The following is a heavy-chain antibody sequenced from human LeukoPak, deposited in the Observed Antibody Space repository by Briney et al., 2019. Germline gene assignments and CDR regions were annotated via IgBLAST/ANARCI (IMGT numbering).Heavy chain of an antibody. CDR2: ISAYNGNT. D-gene: IGHD1-26*01. J-gene: IGHJ4*02. CDR1: GYTFTSNY. V-gene: IGHV1-18*04. CDR3: ARGGSPNSGSRPNYYFDY. Sequence: ASVKVSCKASGYTFTSNYMHWVRQAPGQGLEWMGWISAYNGNTNYAQKLQGRVTMTTDTSTSTAYMELRSLRSDDTAVYYCARGGSPNSGSRPNYYFDYWGQGTLVTVSS.